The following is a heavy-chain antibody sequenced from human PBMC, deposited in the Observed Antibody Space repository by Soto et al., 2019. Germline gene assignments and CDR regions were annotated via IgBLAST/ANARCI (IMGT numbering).Heavy chain of an antibody. CDR2: IFYSGST. CDR3: VHHGGVPYYHDF. D-gene: IGHD2-8*01. V-gene: IGHV4-4*02. CDR1: GGSLSSSSW. J-gene: IGHJ4*02. Sequence: QVQLQESGPGLVNPSGTLSLTCAVSGGSLSSSSWWSWVRQPPGKTLEWLGKIFYSGSTKYNPSLNSRVTISADQSKNDFSLRLSSVTAADTDVYYCVHHGGVPYYHDFWGQGMLVTVSS.